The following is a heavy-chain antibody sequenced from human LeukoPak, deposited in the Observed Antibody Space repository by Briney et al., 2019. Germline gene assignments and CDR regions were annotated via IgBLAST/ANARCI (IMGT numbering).Heavy chain of an antibody. D-gene: IGHD2-21*01. CDR3: ARDFGAYCGGDCPFDY. V-gene: IGHV3-20*04. CDR1: GFTFDDYG. Sequence: GGSLRLSCAASGFTFDDYGMSWVRQAPGKGLEWDSGINWNGGSTGYADSVKGRFTISRDNAKNSLYLQMNSLRAEDTALYYCARDFGAYCGGDCPFDYWGQGTLVTVSS. CDR2: INWNGGST. J-gene: IGHJ4*02.